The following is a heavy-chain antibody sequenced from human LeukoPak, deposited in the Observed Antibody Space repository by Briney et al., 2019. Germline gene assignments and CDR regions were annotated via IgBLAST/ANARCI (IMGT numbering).Heavy chain of an antibody. D-gene: IGHD2-21*02. CDR1: GFSFDVFT. CDR2: ISWDGGIT. CDR3: AKGAVVTPGFFDY. V-gene: IGHV3-43*01. J-gene: IGHJ4*02. Sequence: GGPLRLSCEVSGFSFDVFTMYWVRQSPEKGLECVSFISWDGGITHYMDSVKGRFTISRDNNKNFLYLQMNDLRTEDTAIYYCAKGAVVTPGFFDYWGQGTLVTVSS.